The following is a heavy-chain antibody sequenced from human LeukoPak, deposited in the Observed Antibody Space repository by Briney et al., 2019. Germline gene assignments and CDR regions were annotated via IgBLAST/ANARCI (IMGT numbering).Heavy chain of an antibody. J-gene: IGHJ4*02. D-gene: IGHD3-10*01. CDR1: GFTVSNNC. V-gene: IGHV3-66*01. CDR2: TYSGGRT. Sequence: GGSLRLSGAASGFTVSNNCMSWVRQAPGKGLEWVSVTYSGGRTCYADSVKGRFTISSDNSKNTLYLQMNSLRADDTAVYYCANMIWFGELLFDYWGQGILVTVSS. CDR3: ANMIWFGELLFDY.